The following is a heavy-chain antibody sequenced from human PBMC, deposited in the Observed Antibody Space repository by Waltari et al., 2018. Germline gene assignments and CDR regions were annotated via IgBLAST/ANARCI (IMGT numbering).Heavy chain of an antibody. CDR2: INAGNGNT. V-gene: IGHV1-3*01. D-gene: IGHD3-3*01. J-gene: IGHJ4*02. CDR1: GYTFTSYA. Sequence: QVQLVQSGAEVKKPGASVKVSCKASGYTFTSYAMHWVRQAPGQRLEWMGWINAGNGNTKYSQKFQGRVTITRDTSASTAYMELSSLRSEDTAVYYCARTHDFWSGYYHFDYWGQGTLVTVSS. CDR3: ARTHDFWSGYYHFDY.